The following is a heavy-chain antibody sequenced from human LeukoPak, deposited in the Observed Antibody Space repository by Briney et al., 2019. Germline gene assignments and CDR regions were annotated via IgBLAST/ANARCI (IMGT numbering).Heavy chain of an antibody. Sequence: ASVKVSCKASGYTFTTYYMHWVRQAPGQGLEWMAIINPSAGTTTYAQKFQGRVTMTKDTSTSTVYMELSSLRSEDTAVYYCARDRYSSGWGAFDIWGQGTMVTVSS. CDR2: INPSAGTT. D-gene: IGHD6-19*01. V-gene: IGHV1-46*01. CDR1: GYTFTTYY. CDR3: ARDRYSSGWGAFDI. J-gene: IGHJ3*02.